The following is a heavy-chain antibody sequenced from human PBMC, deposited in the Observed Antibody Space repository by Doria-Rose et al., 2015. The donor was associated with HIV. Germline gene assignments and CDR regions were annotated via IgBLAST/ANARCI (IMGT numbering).Heavy chain of an antibody. V-gene: IGHV3-7*03. Sequence: VQLQESGGGLVQPGGSLRLSCAASGFIFSSYWMSWVRQAPGKGLEWVVNINQDGSVKYYVDSVKGRFTISRDNAKNSLYLQMNSLRAEDTAVYYCARDGTSSLYVRYWGQGTLVTVSS. CDR1: GFIFSSYW. D-gene: IGHD3-16*01. CDR2: INQDGSVK. J-gene: IGHJ4*02. CDR3: ARDGTSSLYVRY.